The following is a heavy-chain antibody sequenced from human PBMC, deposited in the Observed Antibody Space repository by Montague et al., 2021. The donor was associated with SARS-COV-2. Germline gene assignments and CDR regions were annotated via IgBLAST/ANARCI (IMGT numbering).Heavy chain of an antibody. V-gene: IGHV4-38-2*01. Sequence: SETLSLTCSVSGYSISSGYYWGWIRQPPGKGLEWVGCIPYIGKTYYSPPLKRRLIIILYSSKNQFSLQARSVTAAATAVYYCVRVLDNRVRDYWGQGTLVTVSS. CDR2: IPYIGKT. CDR1: GYSISSGYY. CDR3: VRVLDNRVRDY. D-gene: IGHD3/OR15-3a*01. J-gene: IGHJ4*02.